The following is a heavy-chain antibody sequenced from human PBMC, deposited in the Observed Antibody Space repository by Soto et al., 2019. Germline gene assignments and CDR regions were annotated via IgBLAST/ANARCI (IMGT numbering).Heavy chain of an antibody. CDR2: ISGSGGST. CDR3: FPGFLEWFQYFDY. CDR1: GFTFSSYA. Sequence: EVQLLESGGGLVQPGGSLRLSCAASGFTFSSYAMRWVRQAPGKGLEWVSAISGSGGSTYYADSVKGRFTISRDNSKNTQYLQMNSLRAEDTAVYYCFPGFLEWFQYFDYWGQGTLVTVSS. J-gene: IGHJ4*02. V-gene: IGHV3-23*01. D-gene: IGHD3-3*01.